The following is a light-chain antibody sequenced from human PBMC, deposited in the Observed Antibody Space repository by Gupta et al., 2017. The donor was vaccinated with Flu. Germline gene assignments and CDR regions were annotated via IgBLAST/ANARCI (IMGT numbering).Light chain of an antibody. CDR1: SSDVGSYNL. V-gene: IGLV2-23*01. CDR3: CSYAASSTTNYV. CDR2: EGS. Sequence: QSALTQPASVSGSPGQSITISCTGTSSDVGSYNLVSWYQQHPGKAPKLMIYEGSKRPSGVSNRFSGSNSGNTASLTITGLQAEDEADYYCCSYAASSTTNYVFGTGTKLTVL. J-gene: IGLJ1*01.